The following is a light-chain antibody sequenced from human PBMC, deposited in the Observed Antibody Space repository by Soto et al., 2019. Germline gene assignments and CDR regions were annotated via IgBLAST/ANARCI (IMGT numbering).Light chain of an antibody. V-gene: IGLV1-40*01. CDR2: GDI. CDR1: SSNIGAGYN. Sequence: QSVLTQPPSVSGAPGQRVTISCTGSSSNIGAGYNVHWYQQLPGTAPKLLIYGDIDRPSGVPDRFSGSKSGTSASLAITGLQAEDEADYYCQSYDSSLRGVLFGGGTNLTVL. CDR3: QSYDSSLRGVL. J-gene: IGLJ2*01.